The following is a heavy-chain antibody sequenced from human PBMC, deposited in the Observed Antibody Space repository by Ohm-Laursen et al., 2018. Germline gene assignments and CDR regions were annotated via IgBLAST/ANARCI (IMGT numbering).Heavy chain of an antibody. D-gene: IGHD1-26*01. CDR2: IYSGGST. V-gene: IGHV3-53*01. Sequence: SLRLSCAASGFTVSSNYMSWVRQAPGKGLEWVSVIYSGGSTYYADSVKGRFTISRDNTKNSLYLQMNSLRDEDTAVYYCARAAGSYPYYFDYWGQGTLVTVSS. CDR3: ARAAGSYPYYFDY. CDR1: GFTVSSNY. J-gene: IGHJ4*02.